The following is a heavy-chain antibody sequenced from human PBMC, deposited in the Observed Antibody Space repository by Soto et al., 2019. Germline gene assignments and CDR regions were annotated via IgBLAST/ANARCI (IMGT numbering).Heavy chain of an antibody. CDR2: IYHSGST. CDR3: ARVGYDSSGYHYDY. Sequence: SETLSLTCAVSGGSISSGGYSWSWIRQPPGKGLEWIGYIYHSGSTYYNPSLKSRVTISVDRSKNQFSLKVSSVTAADTAVYYCARVGYDSSGYHYDYWGQGTLVTSPQ. D-gene: IGHD3-22*01. CDR1: GGSISSGGYS. V-gene: IGHV4-30-2*01. J-gene: IGHJ4*02.